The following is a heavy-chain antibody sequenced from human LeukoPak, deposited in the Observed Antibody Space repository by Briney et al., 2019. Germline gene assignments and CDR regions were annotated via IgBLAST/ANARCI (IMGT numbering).Heavy chain of an antibody. CDR3: ARGYSSSRYGVGWFDP. CDR2: IIPIFGIA. CDR1: GGTFSSYA. J-gene: IGHJ5*02. D-gene: IGHD6-13*01. Sequence: SVKVSCKASGGTFSSYAISWVRQAPGQGLGWMGRIIPIFGIANYAQKFQGRVTITADKSTSTAYMELSSLRSEDTAVYYCARGYSSSRYGVGWFDPWGREPWSPSPQ. V-gene: IGHV1-69*04.